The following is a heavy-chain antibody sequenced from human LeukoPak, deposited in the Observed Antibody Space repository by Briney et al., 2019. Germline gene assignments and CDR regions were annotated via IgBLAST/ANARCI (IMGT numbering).Heavy chain of an antibody. J-gene: IGHJ4*02. CDR1: GFTFSTFA. CDR2: IFPSGGEI. Sequence: GGSLRLSCAASGFTFSTFAMIWVRQPPGKGLEWVSSIFPSGGEIHYADSVRGRFTTSRDNSKSALSLQMNSLRAEDTAIYYCATYRQVLLPFESWGQGTLVTVSS. D-gene: IGHD2-8*02. V-gene: IGHV3-23*01. CDR3: ATYRQVLLPFES.